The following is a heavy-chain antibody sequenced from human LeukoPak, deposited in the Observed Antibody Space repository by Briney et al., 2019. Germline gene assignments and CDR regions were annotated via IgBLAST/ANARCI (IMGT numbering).Heavy chain of an antibody. CDR3: ASQSFARFDP. CDR1: GFTFSSYS. CDR2: ISSSSSYI. V-gene: IGHV3-21*01. D-gene: IGHD3-16*01. J-gene: IGHJ5*02. Sequence: GGSLRLSCAASGFTFSSYSMNWVRQAPGKGLEWVSSISSSSSYIYYTDSVKGRFTISRDNARNSLFLQMNSLRVEDTAVYYCASQSFARFDPWGQGTLVIVSS.